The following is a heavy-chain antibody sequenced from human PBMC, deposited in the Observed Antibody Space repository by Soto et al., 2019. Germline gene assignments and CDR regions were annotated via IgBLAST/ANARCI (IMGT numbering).Heavy chain of an antibody. CDR2: FYYSGST. V-gene: IGHV4-39*01. J-gene: IGHJ6*02. D-gene: IGHD2-2*01. CDR1: GGSISSGPYS. Sequence: SETLSLTCTVSGGSISSGPYSWGWIRQPPGKGLEWIGTFYYSGSTYYNPSLESRVTISVDTSKNQFSLKVSSVTAADTAVYYCARLGGYCSSTSCYGYYGMDVLGQGNTVTGSS. CDR3: ARLGGYCSSTSCYGYYGMDV.